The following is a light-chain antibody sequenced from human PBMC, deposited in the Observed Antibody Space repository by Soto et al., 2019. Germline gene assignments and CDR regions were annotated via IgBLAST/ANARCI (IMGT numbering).Light chain of an antibody. CDR3: QQRSNWPPKVT. Sequence: ETVLTQSPATLSLSPGERATLSCRASQSVSIYLAWYQQKPGQAPRLLIYDASKRATGIPARFSGSGSGTEFTLTISSLEPEDFAVYYCQQRSNWPPKVTFGGGTKVDIK. CDR1: QSVSIY. CDR2: DAS. V-gene: IGKV3-11*01. J-gene: IGKJ4*01.